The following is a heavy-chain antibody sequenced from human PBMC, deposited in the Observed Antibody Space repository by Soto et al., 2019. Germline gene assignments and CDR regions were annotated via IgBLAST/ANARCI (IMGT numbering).Heavy chain of an antibody. V-gene: IGHV1-69*06. D-gene: IGHD6-25*01. CDR2: IIPIFGTA. CDR1: GGTFSSYA. CDR3: ARDAQQIPSSSGLLTNSFHY. Sequence: SVKVSCKASGGTFSSYAISWVRQAAGQGLEWMGGIIPIFGTANYAQKFQGRVTITADKSTSTAYMELSSLRSEDTAVYYCARDAQQIPSSSGLLTNSFHYCGQGTLV. J-gene: IGHJ4*02.